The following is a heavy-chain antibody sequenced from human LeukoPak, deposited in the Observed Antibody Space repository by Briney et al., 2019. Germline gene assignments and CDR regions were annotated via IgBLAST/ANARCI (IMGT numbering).Heavy chain of an antibody. Sequence: ASVKVSCKASGYTFTGDYLHWVRQAPGQGLEWMGRINPNSGGANYAQNFQGRVTMTRDTSISTAYMELSRLRSDDTAVYYCARLGGATLHNWGQGTLVTVSS. CDR1: GYTFTGDY. D-gene: IGHD3-16*01. CDR2: INPNSGGA. CDR3: ARLGGATLHN. V-gene: IGHV1-2*06. J-gene: IGHJ4*02.